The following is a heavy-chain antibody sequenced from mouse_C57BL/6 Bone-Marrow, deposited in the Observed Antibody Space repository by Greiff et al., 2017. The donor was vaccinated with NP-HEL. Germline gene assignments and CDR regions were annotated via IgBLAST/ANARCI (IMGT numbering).Heavy chain of an antibody. CDR2: ISDGGSYT. Sequence: EVKLMESGGGLVKPGGSLKLSCAASGFTFSSYAMSWVRQTPEKRLEWVATISDGGSYTYYPDNVKGRFTISRDNAKNNLYLQMSHLKSEDRAMYYCARGGVGYWGQGTLVTVSA. CDR1: GFTFSSYA. CDR3: ARGGVGY. J-gene: IGHJ3*01. V-gene: IGHV5-4*03.